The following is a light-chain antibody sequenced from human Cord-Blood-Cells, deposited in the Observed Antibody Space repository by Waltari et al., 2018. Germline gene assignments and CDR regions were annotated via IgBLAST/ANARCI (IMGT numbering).Light chain of an antibody. V-gene: IGKV3-20*01. CDR2: GAS. Sequence: EIVLTQSPGTLSLSPGERATLSCRASQSVSSSYLAWYQQKPGQAPRLLIDGASSTTTGTPDRCSGGGAATYFIITISRLSHEDVVVYYCQQNGSSPLTFGPGTKVDIK. CDR1: QSVSSSY. J-gene: IGKJ3*01. CDR3: QQNGSSPLT.